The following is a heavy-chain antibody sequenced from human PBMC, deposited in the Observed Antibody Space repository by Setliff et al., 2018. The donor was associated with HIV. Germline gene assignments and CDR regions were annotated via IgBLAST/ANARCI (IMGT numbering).Heavy chain of an antibody. CDR2: IYHSGST. D-gene: IGHD3-10*01. Sequence: SETLSLTCALSGYSVSNGYYWGWIRQPSGKGLEWIGSIYHSGSTFYNPSLRSRVTISVDTSQDQFSLRLTSVTAADTAVYYCAARNSGNPTRHFDYWGQGTLVTVSS. V-gene: IGHV4-38-2*01. CDR1: GYSVSNGYY. J-gene: IGHJ4*02. CDR3: AARNSGNPTRHFDY.